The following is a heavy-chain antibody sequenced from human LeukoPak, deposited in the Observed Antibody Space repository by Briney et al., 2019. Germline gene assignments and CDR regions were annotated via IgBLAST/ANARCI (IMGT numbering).Heavy chain of an antibody. Sequence: GGSLRLSCEGSGFTFDDYTMHWVRQAPGKGLEWDSLTTRGGSTTVYAESVKGRLTSSRDNSKNSLYLQMNSLRPEDTALYYCAKGPTIPPHYSTTRNYFETKAHFDYWGQGTLVTVSS. CDR2: TTRGGSTT. D-gene: IGHD1-26*01. CDR1: GFTFDDYT. J-gene: IGHJ4*02. CDR3: AKGPTIPPHYSTTRNYFETKAHFDY. V-gene: IGHV3-43*01.